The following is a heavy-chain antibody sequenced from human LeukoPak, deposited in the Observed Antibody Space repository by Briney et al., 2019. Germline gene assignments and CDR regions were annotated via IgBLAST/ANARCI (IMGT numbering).Heavy chain of an antibody. CDR3: AKDGGGWYTSGWYYFDY. CDR2: VSGSGATT. CDR1: GFSFSNAW. D-gene: IGHD6-19*01. V-gene: IGHV3-23*01. Sequence: PGGSLRLSCAGSGFSFSNAWMSWVRQAPGKGLEWVSSVSGSGATTYYADSVKGRFTISRDNSKNTLHLQMSSLRADDTAIYYCAKDGGGWYTSGWYYFDYWGQGTLVTASS. J-gene: IGHJ4*02.